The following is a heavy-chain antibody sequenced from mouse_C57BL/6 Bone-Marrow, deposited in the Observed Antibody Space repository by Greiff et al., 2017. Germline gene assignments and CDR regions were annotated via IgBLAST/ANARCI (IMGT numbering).Heavy chain of an antibody. J-gene: IGHJ1*03. CDR2: IDPEDGGT. D-gene: IGHD1-1*01. Sequence: VQLQQSGAELVRPGASVKLSCTASGFNIKDYYMHWVKQRPEQGLEWIGRIDPEDGGTEYAPKFQGKATMTADTSSNTAYLQLSSLTSEDTAVYYCTTKGALRVWYFDVWGTGTTVTVSS. CDR3: TTKGALRVWYFDV. CDR1: GFNIKDYY. V-gene: IGHV14-1*01.